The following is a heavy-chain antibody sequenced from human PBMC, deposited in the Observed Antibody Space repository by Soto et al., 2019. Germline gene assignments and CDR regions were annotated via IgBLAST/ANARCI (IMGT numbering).Heavy chain of an antibody. CDR3: ARGKRGPWYFDL. CDR1: GDSMHRGGDY. CDR2: IHYGETA. Sequence: EQLLESGPGVVKPSETLSLSCTVSGDSMHRGGDYWHWIRQPPGKGLEWIGNIHYGETAKYNPSLKSRLTVSADTSKNQFSLNLNSVTAADTAVYYCARGKRGPWYFDLWGRGTLVAVSS. J-gene: IGHJ2*01. V-gene: IGHV4-31*03.